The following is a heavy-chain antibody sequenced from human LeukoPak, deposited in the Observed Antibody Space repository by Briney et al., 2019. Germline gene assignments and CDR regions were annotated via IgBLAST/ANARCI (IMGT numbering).Heavy chain of an antibody. CDR2: ITDSGTGT. CDR3: AKEVGVVVVAADVYGMDV. D-gene: IGHD2-15*01. Sequence: SGGSLRLSCAASGFSFSTHGMHWVRQAPGKGLEWVSGITDSGTGTYYADSVKGRFTISRDNSKNTLYLQMNSLRAEDTAVYYCAKEVGVVVVAADVYGMDVWGQGITVTVSS. CDR1: GFSFSTHG. J-gene: IGHJ6*02. V-gene: IGHV3-NL1*01.